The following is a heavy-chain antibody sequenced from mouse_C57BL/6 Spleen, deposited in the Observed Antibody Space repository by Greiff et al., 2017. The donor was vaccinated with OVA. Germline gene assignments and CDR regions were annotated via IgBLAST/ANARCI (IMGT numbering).Heavy chain of an antibody. CDR1: GFSLTSYG. Sequence: QVQLKESGPGLVAPSQSLSITCTVSGFSLTSYGVHWVRQPPGKGLEWLVVIWSDGSTTYNSALKSRLSISKDNSKSQVFLKMNSLQTDDTAMYYCARPASDSSGYAMDYWGQGTSVTVSS. D-gene: IGHD3-2*02. V-gene: IGHV2-6*03. J-gene: IGHJ4*01. CDR2: IWSDGST. CDR3: ARPASDSSGYAMDY.